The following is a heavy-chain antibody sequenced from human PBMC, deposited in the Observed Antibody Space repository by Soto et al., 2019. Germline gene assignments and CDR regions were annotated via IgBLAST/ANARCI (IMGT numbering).Heavy chain of an antibody. J-gene: IGHJ4*02. CDR1: GFSFESYT. CDR3: ANGPWAGGY. CDR2: ISGNSANT. Sequence: PGGSLRLSCEGSGFSFESYTMSWVRQAPGKGLEWVSAISGNSANTYYADSVEGRFTISRDNSKNTLYLQMNSLRAEDTALYYCANGPWAGGYWGQGTLVTVSS. D-gene: IGHD3-16*01. V-gene: IGHV3-23*01.